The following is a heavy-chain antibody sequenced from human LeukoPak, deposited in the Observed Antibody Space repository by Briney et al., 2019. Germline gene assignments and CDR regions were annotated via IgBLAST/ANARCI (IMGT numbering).Heavy chain of an antibody. D-gene: IGHD3-9*01. CDR1: GGSISSYY. CDR2: IYYSGST. J-gene: IGHJ6*03. Sequence: PSETLSLTCTVSGGSISSYYWSWIRQPPGQGLEWIGYIYYSGSTNYNPSLKSPVTISVDTSKNQSSMKLSSVTAADTAVYYCARRRPLVPYYYYYYMDVWGKGTTVTVSS. CDR3: ARRRPLVPYYYYYYMDV. V-gene: IGHV4-59*01.